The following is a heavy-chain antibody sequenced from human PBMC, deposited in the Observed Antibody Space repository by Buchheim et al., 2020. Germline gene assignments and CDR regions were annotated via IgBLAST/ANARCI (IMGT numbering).Heavy chain of an antibody. CDR2: ISGSGGST. CDR3: AKGDFTPYGSETFAY. CDR1: VFTFISYA. J-gene: IGHJ4*02. Sequence: EVQLLESGGGLVQPGGSLRLSCAASVFTFISYAMNWVRPAPGKGLEWVSAISGSGGSTYYAGSVKGRFTFSRDNSKNTLYLQMHSLRAEDTAVYYCAKGDFTPYGSETFAYWGQGTL. V-gene: IGHV3-23*01. D-gene: IGHD3-10*01.